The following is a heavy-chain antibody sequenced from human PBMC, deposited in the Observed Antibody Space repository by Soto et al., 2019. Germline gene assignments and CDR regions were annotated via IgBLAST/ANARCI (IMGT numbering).Heavy chain of an antibody. CDR2: ISADGSTK. D-gene: IGHD3-16*01. CDR3: SKDLEEKMLVGVALAS. J-gene: IGHJ4*02. V-gene: IGHV3-30*18. CDR1: GFTFSHYC. Sequence: QVQLVESGGGVVQPGGSLRLSCAASGFTFSHYCMHWVRQAPGKGLEWVAGISADGSTKYYGDSVKGRFTISRDNSKNTLCKRMNSLTAEDTSVYYCSKDLEEKMLVGVALASGGQGTLFTVSS.